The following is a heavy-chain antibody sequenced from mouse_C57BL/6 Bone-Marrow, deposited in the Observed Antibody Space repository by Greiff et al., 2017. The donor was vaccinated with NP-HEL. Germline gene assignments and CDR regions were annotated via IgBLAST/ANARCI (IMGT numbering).Heavy chain of an antibody. D-gene: IGHD2-4*01. J-gene: IGHJ4*01. Sequence: EVKLMESGGGLVKPGGSLKLSCAASGFTFSSYAMSWVRQTPEKRLEWVATISDGGSYTYYPDNVKGRFTISRDNAKNNLYLQMSHLKSEDTAMYYCASYDYDLAMDYWGQGTSVTVSS. CDR2: ISDGGSYT. CDR3: ASYDYDLAMDY. V-gene: IGHV5-4*03. CDR1: GFTFSSYA.